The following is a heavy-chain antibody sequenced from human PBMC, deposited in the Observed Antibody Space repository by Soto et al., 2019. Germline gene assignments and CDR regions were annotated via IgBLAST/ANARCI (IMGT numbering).Heavy chain of an antibody. CDR2: FDPEDGET. J-gene: IGHJ6*02. Sequence: ASVKVSCKVSGYTLTELSMHWVRQAPGKGLEWMGGFDPEDGETIYAQKFQGRVTMTEDTSTDTAYMELSSLRSEDTAVYYCARVGKEREVVVAALYYYYGMDVWGQGTTVTVSS. CDR1: GYTLTELS. CDR3: ARVGKEREVVVAALYYYYGMDV. D-gene: IGHD2-15*01. V-gene: IGHV1-24*01.